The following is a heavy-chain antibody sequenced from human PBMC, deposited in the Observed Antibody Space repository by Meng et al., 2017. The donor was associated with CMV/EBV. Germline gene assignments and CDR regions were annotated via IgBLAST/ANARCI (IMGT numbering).Heavy chain of an antibody. CDR1: ACPISSSSYH. V-gene: IGHV4-39*07. D-gene: IGHD6-19*01. Sequence: HFQDSGPGLVNQSDTLSLTSTASACPISSSSYHWAWIRKPPGKGLEWIGSIYYSGSTYYNPSLKSRVTISVDTSKNQFSLKLSSVTAADTAVYYCARGGWSDFDYWGQGTLVTVSS. CDR3: ARGGWSDFDY. CDR2: IYYSGST. J-gene: IGHJ4*02.